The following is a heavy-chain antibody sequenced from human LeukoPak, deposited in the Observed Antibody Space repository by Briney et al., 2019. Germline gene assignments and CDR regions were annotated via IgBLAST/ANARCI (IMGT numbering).Heavy chain of an antibody. CDR3: TTEGGGSCYTRPLYYYYGMDV. D-gene: IGHD2-15*01. CDR2: IKSKTDGGTT. Sequence: GGSLRLSCAASGFTFSNARMSWVRQAPGKGLEWVGRIKSKTDGGTTDYAAPVKGRFTISRDDSKNTLYLQMNSLKTEDTAVYYCTTEGGGSCYTRPLYYYYGMDVWGQGTTVTVSS. V-gene: IGHV3-15*01. CDR1: GFTFSNAR. J-gene: IGHJ6*02.